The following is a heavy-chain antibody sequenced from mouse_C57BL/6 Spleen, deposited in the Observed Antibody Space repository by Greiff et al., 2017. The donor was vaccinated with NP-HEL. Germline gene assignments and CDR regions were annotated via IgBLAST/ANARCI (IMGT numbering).Heavy chain of an antibody. D-gene: IGHD3-2*02. J-gene: IGHJ3*01. CDR3: ARGMTAQATTFAY. CDR2: IYPGSGST. CDR1: GYTFTSYW. Sequence: QVQLQQPGAELVKPGASVKMSSKASGYTFTSYWITWVKQRPGQGLEWIGDIYPGSGSTNYNEKFKSKATLTVDTSSSTAYMQLSSLTSEDSAVYYCARGMTAQATTFAYWGQGTLVTVSA. V-gene: IGHV1-55*01.